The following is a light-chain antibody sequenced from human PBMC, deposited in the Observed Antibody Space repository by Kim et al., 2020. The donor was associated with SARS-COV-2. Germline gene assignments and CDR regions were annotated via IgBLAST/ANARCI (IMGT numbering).Light chain of an antibody. V-gene: IGLV3-21*04. Sequence: QRRRAWITCGRDHFESKSVKWYQRKPGQAPVLVIYNDSDRPSGIPERFSGSNFGDTATLTISRVAAGDEADYYCQVWDSDSDHWVFGGGTQLTVL. CDR2: NDS. CDR3: QVWDSDSDHWV. J-gene: IGLJ2*01. CDR1: HFESKS.